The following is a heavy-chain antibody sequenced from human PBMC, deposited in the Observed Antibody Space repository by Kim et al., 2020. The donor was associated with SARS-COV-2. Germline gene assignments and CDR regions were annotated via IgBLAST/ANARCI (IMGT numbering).Heavy chain of an antibody. CDR1: GFTFSSYA. CDR2: ISSNGGST. Sequence: GGSLRLSCAASGFTFSSYAMHWVRQAPGKGLEYVSAISSNGGSTYYANSVKGRFTISRDNSKNTLYLQMGSLRAEDMAVYYCARDVRRSSGWYSGFDYCGQGTLVTVSS. V-gene: IGHV3-64*01. J-gene: IGHJ4*02. D-gene: IGHD6-19*01. CDR3: ARDVRRSSGWYSGFDY.